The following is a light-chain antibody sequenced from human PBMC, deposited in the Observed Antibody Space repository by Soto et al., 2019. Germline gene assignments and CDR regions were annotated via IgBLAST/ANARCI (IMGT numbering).Light chain of an antibody. V-gene: IGLV2-14*01. CDR3: ISDRTSRTLEGV. J-gene: IGLJ1*01. CDR2: EVT. CDR1: SRDIGGYNY. Sequence: QSVLTQPASVSGSPGQSISISCTGTSRDIGGYNYVSWYQHHPGRAPKLMIYEVTNRPSGVSDRFSGSKSGNTASLNISGLQAEDEADYYCISDRTSRTLEGVFATGTKVTVL.